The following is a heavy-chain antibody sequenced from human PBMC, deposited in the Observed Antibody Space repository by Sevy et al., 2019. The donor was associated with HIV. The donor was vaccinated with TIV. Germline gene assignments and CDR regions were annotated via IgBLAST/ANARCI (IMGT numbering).Heavy chain of an antibody. CDR1: GFTFSSYS. D-gene: IGHD5-12*01. V-gene: IGHV3-48*02. J-gene: IGHJ4*02. CDR2: ISSSSSTI. Sequence: GGSLRLSCAASGFTFSSYSMNWVRQAPGKGLEWVSYISSSSSTIYYADSVKGRFTISSDNAKNSLYLQMNSLRDEDTAVYYCARGDGYNPADSFDYWGQGTLVTVSS. CDR3: ARGDGYNPADSFDY.